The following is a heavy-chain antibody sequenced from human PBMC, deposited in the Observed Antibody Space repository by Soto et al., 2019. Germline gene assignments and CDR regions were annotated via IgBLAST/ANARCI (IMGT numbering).Heavy chain of an antibody. CDR2: IKQDGSEK. V-gene: IGHV3-7*01. CDR1: GFTFSSYW. Sequence: GSLRLSCAASGFTFSSYWMSWVRQAPGKGLEWVANIKQDGSEKYYVDSVKGRFTISRDNAKNSLYLQMNSLRAEDTAVYYCARDFLGHQYDYYFDYWGQGTLVTVSS. D-gene: IGHD3-3*01. CDR3: ARDFLGHQYDYYFDY. J-gene: IGHJ4*02.